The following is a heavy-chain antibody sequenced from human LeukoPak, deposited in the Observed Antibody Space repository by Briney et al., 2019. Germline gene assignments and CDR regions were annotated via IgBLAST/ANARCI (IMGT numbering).Heavy chain of an antibody. Sequence: ASVKVSCKASGYTFTSYGISWVRQAPGQGLEWMGWISAYNGNTNYAQKLQGRVTMTTDTSTSTAYMELRSLRSEDTAVYYCARGVTIFGVIDYYYYMDVWGKGTTVTVSS. D-gene: IGHD3-3*01. CDR2: ISAYNGNT. V-gene: IGHV1-18*01. J-gene: IGHJ6*03. CDR3: ARGVTIFGVIDYYYYMDV. CDR1: GYTFTSYG.